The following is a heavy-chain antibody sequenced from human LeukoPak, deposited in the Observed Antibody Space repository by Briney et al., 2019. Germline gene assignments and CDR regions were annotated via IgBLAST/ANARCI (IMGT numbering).Heavy chain of an antibody. CDR1: GGSISSSSYY. Sequence: SETLSLTCTVSGGSISSSSYYWGWIRQPPGKGLEWIGSIYYSGSTYYNPSLKSRVTISVDTSKNQFSLKLSSVTAADTAVYYCARDTSSTMVRGVDDAFDIWGQGTMVTVSS. V-gene: IGHV4-39*07. D-gene: IGHD3-10*01. CDR3: ARDTSSTMVRGVDDAFDI. J-gene: IGHJ3*02. CDR2: IYYSGST.